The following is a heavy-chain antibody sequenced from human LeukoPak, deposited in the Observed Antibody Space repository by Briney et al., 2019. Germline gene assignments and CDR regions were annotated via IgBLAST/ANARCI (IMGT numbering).Heavy chain of an antibody. CDR2: ISGSGGST. J-gene: IGHJ4*02. CDR3: AKVPLSAGGWYEY. CDR1: GFSFSSYA. D-gene: IGHD6-19*01. Sequence: PGGSLRFSCAASGFSFSSYAMSWVRQAPGKRLEWVSAISGSGGSTYYADSVKGRFTISRDNSKNTLYLQMNSLRAEDTAFYYCAKVPLSAGGWYEYWGQGTLVTVSS. V-gene: IGHV3-23*01.